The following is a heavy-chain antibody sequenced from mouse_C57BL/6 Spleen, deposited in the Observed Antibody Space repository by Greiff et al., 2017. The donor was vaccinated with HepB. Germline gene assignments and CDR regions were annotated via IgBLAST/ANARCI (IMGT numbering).Heavy chain of an antibody. J-gene: IGHJ2*01. CDR3: ARGGYLKYFDY. Sequence: QVQLQQSGAELVRPGTSVKMSCKASGYTFTNYWIGWAKQRPGHGLEWIGDIYPGGGYTNYNGKFKGKATLTADKSSSTAYMQISSLTSEDSAIYYCARGGYLKYFDYWGQGTTLTVSS. CDR1: GYTFTNYW. CDR2: IYPGGGYT. V-gene: IGHV1-63*01. D-gene: IGHD3-1*01.